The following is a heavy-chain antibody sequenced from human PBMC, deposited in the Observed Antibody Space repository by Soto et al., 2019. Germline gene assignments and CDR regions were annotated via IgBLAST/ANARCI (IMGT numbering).Heavy chain of an antibody. CDR3: AREQCRGGSCYGMDV. J-gene: IGHJ6*02. CDR2: LYDSGST. Sequence: PSETLSLTCAVSGASISSYHWSWIRQSPGKGLEWIGYLYDSGSTKYNPSLKSRVNISVDTSQKQISLKLSSVTAADTAVYYCAREQCRGGSCYGMDVWGQGTTVTVSS. V-gene: IGHV4-59*01. D-gene: IGHD2-15*01. CDR1: GASISSYH.